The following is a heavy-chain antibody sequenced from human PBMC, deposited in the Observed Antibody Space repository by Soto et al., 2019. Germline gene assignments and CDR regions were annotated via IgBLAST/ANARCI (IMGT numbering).Heavy chain of an antibody. CDR2: IYYSGST. J-gene: IGHJ4*02. V-gene: IGHV4-31*03. D-gene: IGHD2-2*01. CDR3: ARAGGYCISTSCSRWYFDY. CDR1: GGPVSSGGYY. Sequence: SETLSLTCTVSGGPVSSGGYYWSWIRQHPGKGLEWIGYIYYSGSTYYNPSLKSRVTISVDTSKNQFSLKLSSVTAADTAVYYCARAGGYCISTSCSRWYFDYWGQGTLVTSPQ.